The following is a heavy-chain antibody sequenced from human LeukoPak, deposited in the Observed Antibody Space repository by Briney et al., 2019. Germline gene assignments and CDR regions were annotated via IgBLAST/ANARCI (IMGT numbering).Heavy chain of an antibody. V-gene: IGHV4-38-2*02. D-gene: IGHD2-2*02. CDR1: DNSSSSNYY. CDR2: IYHSGST. Sequence: SETLSLTCIVSDNSSSSNYYWGWIRPPPGKGLEWIGSIYHSGSTYYNPSLKSRVTISVDTSKNQFSLKLSSVTAADTAVYYCASRTYCSSISCYTHWFNPWGQGTLVTVSS. CDR3: ASRTYCSSISCYTHWFNP. J-gene: IGHJ5*02.